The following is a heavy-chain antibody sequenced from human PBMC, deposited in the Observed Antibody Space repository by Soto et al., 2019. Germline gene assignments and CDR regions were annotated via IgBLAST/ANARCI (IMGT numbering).Heavy chain of an antibody. D-gene: IGHD1-26*01. V-gene: IGHV3-33*01. CDR2: IWYDGSNK. CDR3: ARGGSGSYFDC. CDR1: GFTFSSYG. J-gene: IGHJ4*02. Sequence: PGGSLRLSCAASGFTFSSYGMHWVRQAPGKGLEWVAVIWYDGSNKYYADSVKGRFTISRDNSKNTLYLQMNSLRAEDTAVYYCARGGSGSYFDCWGQGTLVTVSS.